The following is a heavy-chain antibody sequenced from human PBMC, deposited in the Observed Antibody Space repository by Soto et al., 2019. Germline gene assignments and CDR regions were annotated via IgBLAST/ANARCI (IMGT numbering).Heavy chain of an antibody. CDR1: GGSISSGGYY. CDR3: ARWDCTNGVCYYGMDV. CDR2: IYYSGST. V-gene: IGHV4-31*03. Sequence: SETLSLTCTVSGGSISSGGYYWSWIRQHPGKGLEWIGYIYYSGSTYYNPSLKSRVTISVDTSKNQFSLKLSSVTAADTAVYYCARWDCTNGVCYYGMDVWGQGTTVT. J-gene: IGHJ6*02. D-gene: IGHD2-8*01.